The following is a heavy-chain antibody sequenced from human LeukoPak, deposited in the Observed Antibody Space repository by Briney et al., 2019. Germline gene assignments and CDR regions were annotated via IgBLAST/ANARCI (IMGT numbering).Heavy chain of an antibody. V-gene: IGHV7-4-1*01. CDR1: GYTFTSYA. Sequence: ASVKVSCKASGYTFTSYAMNWVRQAPGQGLEWMGWINTNTGNPTYAQGFTGRFVFSLVTSVSTAYLQICSLKAEDTAVYYCARGFTMVRGVLTNHYYYYGMDVWGKGTTVTVSS. CDR2: INTNTGNP. D-gene: IGHD3-10*01. CDR3: ARGFTMVRGVLTNHYYYYGMDV. J-gene: IGHJ6*04.